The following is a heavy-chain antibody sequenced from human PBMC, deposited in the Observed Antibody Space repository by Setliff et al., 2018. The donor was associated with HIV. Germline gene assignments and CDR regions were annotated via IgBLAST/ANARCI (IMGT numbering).Heavy chain of an antibody. Sequence: TLSLTCALYGGSFSDYYWSWIRQPPGMGLEWIGEVNRGRRTNYNSSLKSRVTISIDTSRNQFSLTVSSVTAAHTAVYYCARSRLHYYDSSGYYPSYFDYWGQGTLVTVSS. CDR2: VNRGRRT. CDR1: GGSFSDYY. CDR3: ARSRLHYYDSSGYYPSYFDY. D-gene: IGHD3-22*01. V-gene: IGHV4-34*01. J-gene: IGHJ4*02.